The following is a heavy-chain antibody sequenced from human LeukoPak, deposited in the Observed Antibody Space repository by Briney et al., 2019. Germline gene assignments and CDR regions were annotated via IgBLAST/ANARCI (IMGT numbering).Heavy chain of an antibody. V-gene: IGHV3-30-3*01. CDR2: ISYDGSNK. D-gene: IGHD3-22*01. CDR1: GFPFSSYA. Sequence: GGSLRLSCAASGFPFSSYAMHWVRRAPGKGLAWVAVISYDGSNKYYADSVKGRFTISRDNSKNTLYLQMNSLRAEDTAVYYCARETPTYYYEPGGGYYFDYWGQGTLVTVSS. CDR3: ARETPTYYYEPGGGYYFDY. J-gene: IGHJ4*02.